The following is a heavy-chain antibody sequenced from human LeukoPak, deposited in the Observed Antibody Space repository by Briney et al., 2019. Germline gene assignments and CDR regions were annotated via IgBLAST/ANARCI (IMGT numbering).Heavy chain of an antibody. J-gene: IGHJ3*02. Sequence: SQTLSLTCAISGDSVSSYIASWNWIRQSPSRGLEWLGRTYYRSKWYSEYAGSVRGRITIDADTSKNQFSLQLHSVTPEDMAVYYCARDARNHILQAFDIWGQGTMVTVSS. D-gene: IGHD4-4*01. CDR1: GDSVSSYIAS. V-gene: IGHV6-1*01. CDR2: TYYRSKWYS. CDR3: ARDARNHILQAFDI.